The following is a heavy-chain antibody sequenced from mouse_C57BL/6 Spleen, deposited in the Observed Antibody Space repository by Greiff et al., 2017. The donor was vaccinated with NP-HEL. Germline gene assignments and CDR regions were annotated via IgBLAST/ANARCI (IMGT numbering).Heavy chain of an antibody. CDR3: VRQDYSNYWYFDV. V-gene: IGHV10-1*01. D-gene: IGHD2-5*01. J-gene: IGHJ1*03. CDR1: GFSFNTYA. CDR2: IRSKSNNYAT. Sequence: EVHLVESGGGLVQPKGSLKLSCAASGFSFNTYAMNWVRQAPGKGLEWVARIRSKSNNYATYYADSVKDRFTISRDDSESMLYLQMNNLKTEDTAMYYCVRQDYSNYWYFDVWGTGTTVTVSS.